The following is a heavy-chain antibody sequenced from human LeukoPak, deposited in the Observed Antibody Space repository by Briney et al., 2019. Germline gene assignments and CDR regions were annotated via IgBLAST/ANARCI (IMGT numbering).Heavy chain of an antibody. V-gene: IGHV1-3*03. Sequence: ASVNVSCKASLYTFTSYAMHWVRQAPGQRLEWMGWINAGNGNTKYSQEFQGRVTITRDTSASTAYMELSSLRSEDTAVYYCASGFMAYCGGDCYGTLGYWGQGTLVTVSS. D-gene: IGHD2-21*02. CDR1: LYTFTSYA. J-gene: IGHJ4*02. CDR2: INAGNGNT. CDR3: ASGFMAYCGGDCYGTLGY.